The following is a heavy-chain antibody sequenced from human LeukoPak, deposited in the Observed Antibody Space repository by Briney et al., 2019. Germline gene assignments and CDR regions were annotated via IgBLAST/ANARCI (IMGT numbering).Heavy chain of an antibody. Sequence: PGGSLRLSCAASGFTFSDYYMSWIRQALGKGLEWVSYITSGGTKYYADSVKGRFTISRDNAKNSLYLQMNSLRAEDTAVYFCATSRSLDYWGQGTLVTVSS. CDR3: ATSRSLDY. J-gene: IGHJ4*02. V-gene: IGHV3-11*04. CDR2: ITSGGTK. CDR1: GFTFSDYY.